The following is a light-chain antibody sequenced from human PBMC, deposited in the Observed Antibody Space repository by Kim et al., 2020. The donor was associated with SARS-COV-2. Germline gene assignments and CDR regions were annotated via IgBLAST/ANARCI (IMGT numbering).Light chain of an antibody. CDR1: NTNIGNSF. V-gene: IGLV1-51*01. Sequence: QSVLTQPPSVSAAPGQKVTISCSGSNTNIGNSFVSCYQQFPGSTPRLLIYDNNERPPGIPDHFSGSKYGTAATLGITGLQTGDEGHYYCGTWDTRLSAGVFGGGTQLTVL. J-gene: IGLJ3*02. CDR3: GTWDTRLSAGV. CDR2: DNN.